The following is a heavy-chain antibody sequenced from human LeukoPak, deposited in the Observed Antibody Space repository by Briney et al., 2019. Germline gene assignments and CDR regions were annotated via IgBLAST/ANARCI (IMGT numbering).Heavy chain of an antibody. D-gene: IGHD2-2*01. J-gene: IGHJ4*02. CDR2: IYYSGST. CDR1: GGSISTYY. CDR3: ARHRRPATVIDY. Sequence: PSETLSLTCTVSGGSISTYYWSWIRQPPGKGLEWIGYIYYSGSTNYNPSLKRRVTISVDTSKNQFSLKLTSLTAADTAVYFCARHRRPATVIDYWGQGTLVTVSS. V-gene: IGHV4-59*08.